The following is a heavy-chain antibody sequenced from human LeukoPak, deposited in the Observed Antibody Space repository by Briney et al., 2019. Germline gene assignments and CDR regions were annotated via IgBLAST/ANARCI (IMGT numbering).Heavy chain of an antibody. CDR1: GFTFSTYG. J-gene: IGHJ4*02. Sequence: PGRSLRLSCAASGFTFSTYGMHWVRQAPGKGLEWVAVISYDGTAQNYADSVKGRFTISRDNSKNTVHLQMNSLRAEDTAMYYCARRAGDYSHPYDYWGQGTLVTVSS. D-gene: IGHD3-22*01. CDR2: ISYDGTAQ. V-gene: IGHV3-30*03. CDR3: ARRAGDYSHPYDY.